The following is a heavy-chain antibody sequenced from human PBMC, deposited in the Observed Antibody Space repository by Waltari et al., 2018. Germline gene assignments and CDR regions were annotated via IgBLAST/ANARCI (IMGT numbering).Heavy chain of an antibody. CDR3: ARGGSGSYMGSFDI. J-gene: IGHJ3*02. V-gene: IGHV4-38-2*01. D-gene: IGHD1-26*01. CDR2: IYHTGTT. Sequence: QVQLQESGPGLVKPSETLSLTCAVSGYSISNGYYWSWIRQPPGKGLEWIGGIYHTGTTYYNASLKSRVTISVDTSKNQFSLNLSVVTAADTALYFCARGGSGSYMGSFDIWGQGPMVTVSS. CDR1: GYSISNGYY.